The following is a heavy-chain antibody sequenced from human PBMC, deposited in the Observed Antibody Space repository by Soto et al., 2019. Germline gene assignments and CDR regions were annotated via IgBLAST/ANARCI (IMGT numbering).Heavy chain of an antibody. CDR3: ARGFIAMAGRYYYAMDV. D-gene: IGHD6-19*01. V-gene: IGHV4-4*07. CDR2: IQSSGNT. J-gene: IGHJ6*02. Sequence: QVQLQESGPGLVKPSETLSLICNVSGGSITNYYWNWIRQPAGRGLEWIGRIQSSGNTNYSPSLNSRVTMSIDPSKNQFSLKLSSVTAADTALYYCARGFIAMAGRYYYAMDVWGQGTTVTVSS. CDR1: GGSITNYY.